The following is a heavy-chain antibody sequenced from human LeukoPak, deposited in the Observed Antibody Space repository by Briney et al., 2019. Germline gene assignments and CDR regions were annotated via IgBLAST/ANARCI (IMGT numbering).Heavy chain of an antibody. J-gene: IGHJ4*02. CDR3: ARVEWNERVLTGTTSINFDY. Sequence: GESLKISCKGSGYSFTTYWIGWVRQMPGKGLEWVGIIYPGDSDTRYSPSFEGQVTMSADKSISTAYLQWSSLKASDTAMYYCARVEWNERVLTGTTSINFDYWGQGTLVTVSS. CDR2: IYPGDSDT. CDR1: GYSFTTYW. V-gene: IGHV5-51*01. D-gene: IGHD1-20*01.